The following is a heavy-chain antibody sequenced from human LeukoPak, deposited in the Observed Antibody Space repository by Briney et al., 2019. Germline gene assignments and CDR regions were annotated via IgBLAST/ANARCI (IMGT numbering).Heavy chain of an antibody. J-gene: IGHJ4*02. D-gene: IGHD2-2*01. Sequence: GGSLRLSCAASGFTFSGYSMNWVRQAPGKGLEWLSYISSSSSTIYYADSVKGRFTISRDNAKNSLYLQMNSLRAEDTAVYYCAKGQSLGPVGYCSSTSCQGIDYWGQGTLVTVSS. CDR1: GFTFSGYS. CDR2: ISSSSSTI. CDR3: AKGQSLGPVGYCSSTSCQGIDY. V-gene: IGHV3-48*04.